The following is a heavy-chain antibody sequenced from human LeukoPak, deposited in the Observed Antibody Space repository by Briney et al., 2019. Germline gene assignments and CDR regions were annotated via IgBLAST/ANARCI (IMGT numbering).Heavy chain of an antibody. Sequence: GESLRLSCAASGFTFSSYAMSWVRQAPGKGLEWVSAISGSGGSTYYADSVKGRFTISRDNSKNTLYLQMNSLRAEDTAVYYCAKRGGVAANSHYFDYWGQGTLVTVSS. D-gene: IGHD2-15*01. CDR3: AKRGGVAANSHYFDY. J-gene: IGHJ4*02. CDR1: GFTFSSYA. V-gene: IGHV3-23*01. CDR2: ISGSGGST.